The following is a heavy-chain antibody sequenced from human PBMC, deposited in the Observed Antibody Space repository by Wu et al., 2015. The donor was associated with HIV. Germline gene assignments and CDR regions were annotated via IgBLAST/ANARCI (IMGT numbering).Heavy chain of an antibody. CDR3: ARYCSGGSCYDRGAFDI. V-gene: IGHV1-69*13. D-gene: IGHD2-15*01. CDR1: GGTFSSYA. Sequence: QVQLVQSGAEVKKPGSSVKVSCKASGGTFSSYAISWVRQAPGQGLEWMGRIIPIFGTANYAQKFQGRVTITADESTSTAYMELSSLRSEDTAVYYCARYCSGGSCYDRGAFDIWGQGTMVTVSS. CDR2: IIPIFGTA. J-gene: IGHJ3*02.